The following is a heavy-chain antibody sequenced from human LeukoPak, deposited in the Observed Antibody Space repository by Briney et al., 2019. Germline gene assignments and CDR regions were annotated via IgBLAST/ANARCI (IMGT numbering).Heavy chain of an antibody. CDR2: ISGSGIST. D-gene: IGHD6-13*01. V-gene: IGHV3-23*01. CDR1: GFTFSSYS. CDR3: AKDRSIAAGDDAFDI. J-gene: IGHJ3*02. Sequence: GGSLRLSCAASGFTFSSYSMNWVRQAPGKGLEWVSHISGSGISTYYADSVKGRFTFSRDNSKNTLYLQMNSLRAEDTAVYYCAKDRSIAAGDDAFDIWGQGTMVTVSS.